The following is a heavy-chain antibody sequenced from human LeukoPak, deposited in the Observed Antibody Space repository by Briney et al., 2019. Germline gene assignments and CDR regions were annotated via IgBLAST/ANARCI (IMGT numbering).Heavy chain of an antibody. D-gene: IGHD6-19*01. CDR2: INHSGST. J-gene: IGHJ4*02. V-gene: IGHV4-34*01. CDR3: ARGKGNGWTFDY. Sequence: PSETLSLTCAVYGGPFSGYYWTWIRQPPGKGLEWIGEINHSGSTNYNPSLKSRVTISVDTSKNQFSLKLSSVTAADTAVCYCARGKGNGWTFDYWGQGTLVTVSS. CDR1: GGPFSGYY.